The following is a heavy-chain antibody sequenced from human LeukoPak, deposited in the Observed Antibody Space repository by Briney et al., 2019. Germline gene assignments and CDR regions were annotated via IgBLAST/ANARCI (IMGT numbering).Heavy chain of an antibody. CDR2: INPSGGST. J-gene: IGHJ4*02. CDR1: GYTFTSYY. D-gene: IGHD1-14*01. Sequence: GASVKVSCKASGYTFTSYYMHWVRQAPGQGLEWMGIINPSGGSTSYAQKFQGRVTMTRDMSTSTVYMELSSLRTEDTAVYYCARERPIRSRTPGAFDYWGQGTLVTVSS. CDR3: ARERPIRSRTPGAFDY. V-gene: IGHV1-46*01.